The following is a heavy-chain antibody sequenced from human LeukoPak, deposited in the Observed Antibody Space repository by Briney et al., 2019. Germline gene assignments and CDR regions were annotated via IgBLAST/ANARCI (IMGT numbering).Heavy chain of an antibody. CDR1: GGSISSYY. D-gene: IGHD3-9*01. V-gene: IGHV4-59*12. J-gene: IGHJ4*02. Sequence: PSETLSLTCTVSGGSISSYYWSWIRQPPGKGLEWIGYIYYSGSTNYNPSLKSRVTISVDTSKNQFSLKLSSVTAADTAVYYCARGSVLRYFDWLPHSYFDYWGQGTLVTVSS. CDR2: IYYSGST. CDR3: ARGSVLRYFDWLPHSYFDY.